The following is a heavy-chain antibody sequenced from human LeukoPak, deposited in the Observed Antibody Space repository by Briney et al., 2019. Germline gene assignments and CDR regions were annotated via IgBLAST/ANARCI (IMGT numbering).Heavy chain of an antibody. CDR3: ARDLLGYDSSGYYQGFDH. CDR1: GGTFSSYA. J-gene: IGHJ4*02. CDR2: IIPIFGTA. V-gene: IGHV1-69*05. Sequence: SVKVSCKASGGTFSSYAISWVRQAPGQGLEWVGGIIPIFGTANYAQKFQGRVTITTDESTSTAYMELSSLRSEDTAVYYCARDLLGYDSSGYYQGFDHWGQGTLVTVSS. D-gene: IGHD3-22*01.